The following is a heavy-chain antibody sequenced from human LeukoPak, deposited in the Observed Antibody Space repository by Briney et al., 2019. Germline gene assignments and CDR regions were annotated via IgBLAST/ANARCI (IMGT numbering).Heavy chain of an antibody. V-gene: IGHV1-69*05. Sequence: SVKVSCKASGGTFSSYAISWVRQAPGQGLEWMGGIIPIFGTANYAQKFQGRVTITTDESTSTAYMELSSLRSEDTAVYYCARALYGGNNIDYWAREPWSPSPQ. CDR1: GGTFSSYA. CDR3: ARALYGGNNIDY. CDR2: IIPIFGTA. J-gene: IGHJ4*02. D-gene: IGHD4-23*01.